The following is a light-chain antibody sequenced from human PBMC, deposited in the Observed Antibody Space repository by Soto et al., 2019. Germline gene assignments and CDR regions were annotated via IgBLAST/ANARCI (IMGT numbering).Light chain of an antibody. Sequence: QSVLTQPPSASGSPGQSVTISCTGTSNDVGGYNFVSWYQQHPGKAPKLMIFEVSKRPSGVPDRFSGSKSGSTASLTVSGLQAEDEADYYCSSYAGNNIYYVFGTGTEVTV. V-gene: IGLV2-8*01. CDR3: SSYAGNNIYYV. J-gene: IGLJ1*01. CDR2: EVS. CDR1: SNDVGGYNF.